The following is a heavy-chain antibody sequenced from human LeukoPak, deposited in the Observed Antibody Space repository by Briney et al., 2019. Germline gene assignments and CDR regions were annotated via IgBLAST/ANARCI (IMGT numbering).Heavy chain of an antibody. CDR1: GFTFSSYE. Sequence: GGSLRLSCAASGFTFSSYEMNWVRQAPGKGLEWVSYISSSGSTIYYADSVKGRFTISRDNAKNSLYLQMNSLRAEDTAVYYCARDSAGGPTDYWGQGTLVTVSS. CDR3: ARDSAGGPTDY. V-gene: IGHV3-48*03. D-gene: IGHD6-25*01. J-gene: IGHJ4*02. CDR2: ISSSGSTI.